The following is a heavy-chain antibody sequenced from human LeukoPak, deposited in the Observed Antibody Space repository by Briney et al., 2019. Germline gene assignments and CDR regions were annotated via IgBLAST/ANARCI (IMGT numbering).Heavy chain of an antibody. CDR2: INPSGGST. V-gene: IGHV1-46*01. CDR3: ARDRGYCSSTSCSEGGWFDP. CDR1: GYTFTSYY. Sequence: ASVKVSCKASGYTFTSYYMHWVRQAPGQGLEWMGIINPSGGSTSYAQKFQGRVTMTRDMSTSTVYMELSSLRSEDTAVYYCARDRGYCSSTSCSEGGWFDPWGQGTLVTASS. J-gene: IGHJ5*02. D-gene: IGHD2-2*01.